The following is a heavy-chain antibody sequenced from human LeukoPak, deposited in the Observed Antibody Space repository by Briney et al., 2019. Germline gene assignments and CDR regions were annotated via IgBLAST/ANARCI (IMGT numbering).Heavy chain of an antibody. V-gene: IGHV4-38-2*02. CDR3: ARAVYYDSSGSYYTDAFDI. CDR2: IYHSGST. D-gene: IGHD3-22*01. Sequence: SETLSLTCTVSGYSISSGYYWGWIRQPPGKGLEWIGSIYHSGSTYYNPSLKSRVTISVDTSKNQFSLKLSSVTAADTAVYYCARAVYYDSSGSYYTDAFDIWGQGTMVTVSS. J-gene: IGHJ3*02. CDR1: GYSISSGYY.